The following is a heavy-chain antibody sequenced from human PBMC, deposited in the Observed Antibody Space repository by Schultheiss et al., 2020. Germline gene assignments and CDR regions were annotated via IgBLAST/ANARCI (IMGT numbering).Heavy chain of an antibody. V-gene: IGHV4-34*01. CDR1: GGSFSGYY. D-gene: IGHD6-19*01. CDR2: INHSGST. Sequence: SETLSLTCAVYGGSFSGYYWSWIRQPPGKGLEWIGEINHSGSTNYNPSLKSRVTISVDTSKNQFSLKLSSVTAADTAVYYCARDLFHIAVAGTDAFDIWGQGTMVTVSS. J-gene: IGHJ3*02. CDR3: ARDLFHIAVAGTDAFDI.